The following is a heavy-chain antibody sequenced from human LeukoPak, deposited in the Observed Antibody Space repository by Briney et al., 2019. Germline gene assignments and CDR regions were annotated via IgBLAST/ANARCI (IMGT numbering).Heavy chain of an antibody. CDR1: GFTVSSSY. D-gene: IGHD3/OR15-3a*01. J-gene: IGHJ3*02. CDR2: IYSGGST. V-gene: IGHV3-53*01. CDR3: AKDRAAAFLTGYYTPGAFDI. Sequence: GGSLRLSCAASGFTVSSSYMSWVRQAPGKGLEWVSVIYSGGSTYYADSVKGRFTISRDNSKNTLYLQMNSLRAEDTAVYYCAKDRAAAFLTGYYTPGAFDIWGQGTMVTVSS.